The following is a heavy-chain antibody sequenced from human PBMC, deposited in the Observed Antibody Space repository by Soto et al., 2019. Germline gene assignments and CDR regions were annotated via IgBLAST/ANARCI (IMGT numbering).Heavy chain of an antibody. D-gene: IGHD6-19*01. Sequence: VQLVQSGAEVKESGASVKVSCKASGYTFINYGVAWVRRAPGQGPEWMGWISGSNGDTKYAQNLQNRVSLTTDTSKNTAYMELRSLRPDDTAIYFCGRGGLAVSGTYDYWGQGTLVTVSS. V-gene: IGHV1-18*01. CDR3: GRGGLAVSGTYDY. J-gene: IGHJ4*02. CDR1: GYTFINYG. CDR2: ISGSNGDT.